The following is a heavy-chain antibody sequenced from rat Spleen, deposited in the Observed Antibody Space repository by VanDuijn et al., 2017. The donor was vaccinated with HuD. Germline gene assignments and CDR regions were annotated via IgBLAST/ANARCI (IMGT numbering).Heavy chain of an antibody. V-gene: IGHV5-25*01. CDR2: ISSGGGNT. CDR3: ARLEGIYVMDA. Sequence: EVQLVESGGGLVQPGRSMKLSCTASGFIFRNYYMAWVRQAPTKGLEWVASISSGGGNTFYRDSVKGRFTISRDTARNTLYLHMDSLRSEDTDTYYCARLEGIYVMDAWGQGASVTVSS. D-gene: IGHD1-11*01. J-gene: IGHJ4*01. CDR1: GFIFRNYY.